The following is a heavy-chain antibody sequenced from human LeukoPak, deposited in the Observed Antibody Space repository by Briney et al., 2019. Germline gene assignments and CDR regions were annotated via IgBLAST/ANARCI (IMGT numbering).Heavy chain of an antibody. J-gene: IGHJ6*02. V-gene: IGHV4/OR15-8*01. CDR3: ATAPILRGEGGEHYKYGMDV. D-gene: IGHD2-2*02. CDR1: VGSISSGDW. CDR2: IYHNGTP. Sequence: SETLSLTCGVSVGSISSGDWWSWVRQSPGKGLEWIGEIYHNGTPNYNPSLKSRVTISADTFKNHFSLKLTSVTAADTAVYYCATAPILRGEGGEHYKYGMDVWGQGTTVIVSS.